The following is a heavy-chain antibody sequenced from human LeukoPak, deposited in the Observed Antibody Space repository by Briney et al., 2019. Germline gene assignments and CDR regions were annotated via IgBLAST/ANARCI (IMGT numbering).Heavy chain of an antibody. V-gene: IGHV4-34*01. CDR3: ARGLVSIAAAGNSWFDP. CDR2: INHSGST. CDR1: GGSFSGYY. D-gene: IGHD6-13*01. J-gene: IGHJ5*02. Sequence: SETLSLTCAVYGGSFSGYYWSWIRQPPGKGLEWIGEINHSGSTDYNPSLKSRVTISVDTSKNQFSLKLSSVTAADTAVYYCARGLVSIAAAGNSWFDPWGQGTLVTVSS.